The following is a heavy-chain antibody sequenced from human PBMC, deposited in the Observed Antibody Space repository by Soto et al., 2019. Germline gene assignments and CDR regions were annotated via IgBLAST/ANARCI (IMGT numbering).Heavy chain of an antibody. CDR2: IIPIFGTI. Sequence: QVQLVQSGAEVKKPGSSVKVSCKASGGSFSSYAISWVRQAPGQGLEWMGRIIPIFGTIDYAQKFQGRVTITADESTSTTYMDLSSLRSDETAVYYWSSSLRLLATARGSAFDVWGQGTMATVSS. J-gene: IGHJ3*01. CDR1: GGSFSSYA. CDR3: SSSLRLLATARGSAFDV. V-gene: IGHV1-69*12. D-gene: IGHD3-3*01.